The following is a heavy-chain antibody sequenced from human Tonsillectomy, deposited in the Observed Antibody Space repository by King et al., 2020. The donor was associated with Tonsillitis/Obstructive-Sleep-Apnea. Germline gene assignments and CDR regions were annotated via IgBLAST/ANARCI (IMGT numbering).Heavy chain of an antibody. V-gene: IGHV3-74*01. J-gene: IGHJ4*02. CDR2: INMDGSDT. CDR3: ARGTLIPAGIEF. CDR1: GFTFSNYW. Sequence: VQLVESGGGLVQPWGSLRLSCAVSGFTFSNYWMHWVRQAPGLGLVWVSDINMDGSDTTYSDSVKGRFTISRDNANNTLYLQMNSLRAEDTAVYYCARGTLIPAGIEFWGQGTLVNVSS. D-gene: IGHD2-2*01.